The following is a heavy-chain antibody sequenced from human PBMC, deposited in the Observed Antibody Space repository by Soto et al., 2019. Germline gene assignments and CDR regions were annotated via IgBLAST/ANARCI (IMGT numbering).Heavy chain of an antibody. CDR2: IIPIFGTA. CDR1: GGTFSSYA. CDR3: ARDHIARDSSSQHDY. Sequence: SVKVSCKASGGTFSSYAISWVRQAPGQGLEGMVGIIPIFGTANYAQKFQGRVTITADESTSTAYMEMSSLRSEDTAVYYCARDHIARDSSSQHDYWGQGTLVTVSS. J-gene: IGHJ4*02. D-gene: IGHD3-22*01. V-gene: IGHV1-69*13.